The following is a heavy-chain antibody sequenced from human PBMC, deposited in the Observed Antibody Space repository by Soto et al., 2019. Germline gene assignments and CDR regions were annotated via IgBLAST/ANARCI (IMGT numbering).Heavy chain of an antibody. CDR3: ARGAVSSGWTFDY. CDR2: IYYSGST. CDR1: GGSISSGGYY. V-gene: IGHV4-31*03. D-gene: IGHD6-19*01. J-gene: IGHJ4*02. Sequence: QVQLQESGPGLVKPSQTLSLTCTVSGGSISSGGYYWSWIRQHPGKGLEWIGYIYYSGSTYYNPSLKSRVPISVDTSKNQFSLKLSSVTAADTAVYYFARGAVSSGWTFDYWGQGTLVTVSS.